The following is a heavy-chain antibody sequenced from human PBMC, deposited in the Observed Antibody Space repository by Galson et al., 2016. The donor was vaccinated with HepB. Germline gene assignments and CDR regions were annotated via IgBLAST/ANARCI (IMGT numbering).Heavy chain of an antibody. J-gene: IGHJ4*02. V-gene: IGHV3-23*01. CDR1: GFTFSSYA. D-gene: IGHD4-17*01. CDR2: IAGSGGHT. CDR3: AKDIPITVTTFVGSDY. Sequence: SLRLSCAASGFTFSSYAMSWVRQAPGKGLEWVSGIAGSGGHTYYADSVKGRFTISRDNSKNTLYLQMNSLRAEDTAVFYCAKDIPITVTTFVGSDYWGQGTLVTVSS.